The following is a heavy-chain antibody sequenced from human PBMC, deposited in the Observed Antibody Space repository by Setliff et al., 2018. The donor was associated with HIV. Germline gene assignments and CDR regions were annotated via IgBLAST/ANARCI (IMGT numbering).Heavy chain of an antibody. CDR3: ARRYSYGFGY. CDR1: GGSISSSGYY. J-gene: IGHJ4*02. CDR2: IYYSGST. Sequence: SETLSLTCTVSGGSISSSGYYWGWIRQPPGKGLEWIGSIYYSGSTYYNPSLRSRVTISADTSKNQFSLRLGSVIAADTAVYYCARRYSYGFGYWGQGTLVTVSS. V-gene: IGHV4-39*01. D-gene: IGHD5-18*01.